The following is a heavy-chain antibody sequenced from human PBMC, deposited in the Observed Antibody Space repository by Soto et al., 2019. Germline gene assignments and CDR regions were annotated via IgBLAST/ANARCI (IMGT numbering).Heavy chain of an antibody. V-gene: IGHV3-7*03. CDR1: GFPFSSYW. D-gene: IGHD6-6*01. CDR2: IKQDGSEK. CDR3: ARESSSSYFRTYYDGMDV. J-gene: IGHJ6*02. Sequence: PGGSLRLSCAASGFPFSSYWMTWVRQAPGKGLEWVANIKQDGSEKYYVDSVKGRFTISRDNAKTSLYLQMNSLRAEDTAVYYCARESSSSYFRTYYDGMDVWGQGTTGTV.